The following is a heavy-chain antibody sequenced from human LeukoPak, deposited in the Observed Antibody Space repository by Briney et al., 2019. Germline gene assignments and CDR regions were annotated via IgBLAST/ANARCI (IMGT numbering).Heavy chain of an antibody. CDR2: IYTSGST. Sequence: SETLSLTCTVSGGSISSYYWSWIRQPAGKGLEWIGRIYTSGSTNYNPSLESRVTMSVDTSKNQFSLKLSSVTPEDTAVYYCARRNRLTGSGFDYWGQGTLVTVSS. D-gene: IGHD1-14*01. CDR3: ARRNRLTGSGFDY. CDR1: GGSISSYY. J-gene: IGHJ4*02. V-gene: IGHV4-4*07.